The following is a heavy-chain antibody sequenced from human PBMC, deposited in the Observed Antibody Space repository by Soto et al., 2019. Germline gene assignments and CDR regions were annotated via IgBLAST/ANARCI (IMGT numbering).Heavy chain of an antibody. Sequence: QVQLQESGPGLVKPSETLSLTCTVSGDSISNFYWSWIRQPTGKGLESLGRISARGRTNYNPSLQSRVAMSLDTSKNQFSLRLTSRSAADTAVDFFARLRGRYFDLWGRGTLVTVFS. D-gene: IGHD3-16*01. V-gene: IGHV4-4*07. CDR1: GDSISNFY. CDR2: ISARGRT. CDR3: ARLRGRYFDL. J-gene: IGHJ2*01.